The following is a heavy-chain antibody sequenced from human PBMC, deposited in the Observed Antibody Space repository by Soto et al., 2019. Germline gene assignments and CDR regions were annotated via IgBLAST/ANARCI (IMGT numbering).Heavy chain of an antibody. CDR1: GGSFSGYY. CDR2: TNHSGST. J-gene: IGHJ4*02. CDR3: ARVGAIRYFDY. Sequence: SETLSLTCAVYGGSFSGYYWSWIRQPPGKGLEWIGETNHSGSTNYNPSLKSRVTISVDTSKNQFSLKLSSVTAADTAVYYCARVGAIRYFDYWGQGTRVTVS. V-gene: IGHV4-34*01. D-gene: IGHD3-10*01.